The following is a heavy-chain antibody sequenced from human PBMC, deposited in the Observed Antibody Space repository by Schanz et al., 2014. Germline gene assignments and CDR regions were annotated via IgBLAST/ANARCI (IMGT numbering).Heavy chain of an antibody. CDR1: GFIFSAYT. CDR3: AQTRGTVMVPIDN. D-gene: IGHD5-18*01. CDR2: ISSGGRNI. V-gene: IGHV3-21*01. J-gene: IGHJ4*02. Sequence: EVQLVESGGGLVKPGESLRLSCAASGFIFSAYTMNWVRQAPGKGLEWVSSISSGGRNISYADTLKGRFTISRDNARNSLYLQLNSLRVEDSGVYFCAQTRGTVMVPIDNWGQGVRVIVSS.